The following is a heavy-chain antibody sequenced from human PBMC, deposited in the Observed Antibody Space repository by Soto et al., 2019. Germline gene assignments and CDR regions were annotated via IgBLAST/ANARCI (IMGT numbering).Heavy chain of an antibody. CDR1: GFSVSSNY. V-gene: IGHV3-53*01. CDR3: AREVTYYYGSGSYYNDY. D-gene: IGHD3-10*01. Sequence: GGSLRLSCAASGFSVSSNYMSWVRQAPGKGLEWVSVIYSGGSTYYADSVKGRFTISRDNSKNTLYLQMNSLRAEDTAVYYCAREVTYYYGSGSYYNDYWGQGTLVTVSS. J-gene: IGHJ4*02. CDR2: IYSGGST.